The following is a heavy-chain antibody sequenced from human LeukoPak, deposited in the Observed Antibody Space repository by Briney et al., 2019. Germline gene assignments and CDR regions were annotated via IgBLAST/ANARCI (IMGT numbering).Heavy chain of an antibody. V-gene: IGHV4-39*01. CDR2: IHYTGTT. J-gene: IGHJ4*02. D-gene: IGHD4-17*01. CDR3: ARHGRHGDYSY. Sequence: SETLSLTCTVSGGSISSGSDYFWDWIRQPPGKGLEWIGGIHYTGTTDYNPSLKSRVTISVDTSRNQFSLKLTSVTATDAAVYYCARHGRHGDYSYWGQGTLVTVSS. CDR1: GGSISSGSDYF.